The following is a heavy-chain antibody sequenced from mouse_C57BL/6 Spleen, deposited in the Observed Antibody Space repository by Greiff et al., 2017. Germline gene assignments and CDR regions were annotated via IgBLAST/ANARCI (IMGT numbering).Heavy chain of an antibody. CDR2: IYPRDGST. Sequence: VQLQQSDAELVKPGASVTISCKVSGYTFTDHTIHWMKQRPEQGLEWIGYIYPRDGSTKYNEKFKGKATLTADKSSSTAYMQRNSLTYEDSAVYFCARVHYDYDEGYYYAMYYWGQGTSVTVSS. V-gene: IGHV1-78*01. J-gene: IGHJ4*01. CDR1: GYTFTDHT. CDR3: ARVHYDYDEGYYYAMYY. D-gene: IGHD2-4*01.